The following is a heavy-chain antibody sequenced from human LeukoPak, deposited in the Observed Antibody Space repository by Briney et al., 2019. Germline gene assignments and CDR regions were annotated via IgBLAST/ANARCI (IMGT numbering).Heavy chain of an antibody. J-gene: IGHJ3*02. CDR1: GFTFSSYN. CDR3: SRGQHRVTYSDDGFDI. Sequence: GGSLRLSCAASGFTFSSYNMNWVRQAPGKGLEWVSSISSSSGYIYYADSVMGRFTISRDNSKNTLFLQMNSLRPEDTAVYYCSRGQHRVTYSDDGFDIWGQGTMVTVSS. V-gene: IGHV3-21*01. D-gene: IGHD4-11*01. CDR2: ISSSSGYI.